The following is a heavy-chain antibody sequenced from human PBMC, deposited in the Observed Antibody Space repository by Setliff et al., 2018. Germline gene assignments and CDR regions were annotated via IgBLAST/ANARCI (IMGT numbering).Heavy chain of an antibody. V-gene: IGHV1-46*01. CDR3: ARAGVAAAERKGLLDY. CDR2: INPGGGSA. CDR1: GYSFTTYY. Sequence: GASVKVSCKASGYSFTTYYMHWVRQAPGQGLEWMGIINPGGGSASIVQKFQGRVSMSSDTSTSTVYMEVTGLTFEDTAVYYCARAGVAAAERKGLLDYWGQGTLVTVSS. D-gene: IGHD6-13*01. J-gene: IGHJ4*02.